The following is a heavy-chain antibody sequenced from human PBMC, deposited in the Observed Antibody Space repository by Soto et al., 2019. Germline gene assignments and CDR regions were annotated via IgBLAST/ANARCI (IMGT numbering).Heavy chain of an antibody. CDR2: IIPIFGTA. Sequence: QVQLVQSGAEVKKPGSSVKVSCKASGGTFSSYAISWVRQAPGQGLEWMGGIIPIFGTANYAQKFQGRVTITADESTSTAYMELSSLRSEDTAVYYCARDPPEYYYDSSGLVNWFDPWGQGTLVTVSS. V-gene: IGHV1-69*01. D-gene: IGHD3-22*01. CDR1: GGTFSSYA. J-gene: IGHJ5*02. CDR3: ARDPPEYYYDSSGLVNWFDP.